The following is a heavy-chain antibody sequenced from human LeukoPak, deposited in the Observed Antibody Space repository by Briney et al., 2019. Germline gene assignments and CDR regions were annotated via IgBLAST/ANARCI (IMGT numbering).Heavy chain of an antibody. Sequence: GGSLRLSCAASGFTFSSYGMHWVRQAPGKGLEWVAVIWYDGSNKYYADSVKGRFTISRDNSKNTLYLQMNSLRAEDTAAYYCARDEGYCSSTSCYTQMGFDYWGQGTLVTVSS. CDR2: IWYDGSNK. CDR1: GFTFSSYG. D-gene: IGHD2-2*02. CDR3: ARDEGYCSSTSCYTQMGFDY. J-gene: IGHJ4*02. V-gene: IGHV3-33*01.